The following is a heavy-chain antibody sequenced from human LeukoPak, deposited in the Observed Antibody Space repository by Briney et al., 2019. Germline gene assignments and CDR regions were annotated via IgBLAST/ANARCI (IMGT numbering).Heavy chain of an antibody. CDR1: GFTFISYN. Sequence: GGSLRLSCAASGFTFISYNMNWVRQAPGKGLEWVSSISSSSSSYKYYADSVKGRFTVSRDNAKNSLYLQMNSLRADDTAVYYCAREKSFLEWLSTGRRDGYYMDVWGKGTTVTVSS. CDR2: ISSSSSSYK. V-gene: IGHV3-21*01. D-gene: IGHD3-3*02. J-gene: IGHJ6*03. CDR3: AREKSFLEWLSTGRRDGYYMDV.